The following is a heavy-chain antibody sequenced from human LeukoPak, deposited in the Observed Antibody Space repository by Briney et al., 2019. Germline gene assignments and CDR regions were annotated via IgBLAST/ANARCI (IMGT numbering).Heavy chain of an antibody. J-gene: IGHJ5*02. CDR3: AKDPVVPAAIRGPWFDP. D-gene: IGHD2-2*02. CDR1: GFTFSSYA. Sequence: GGSLRFSCAASGFTFSSYAMSWVRQAPGKGLEWVSAISGSGGSTYYADSVKGRFTISRDNSKNTLYLQMNSLRAEDTAVYYCAKDPVVPAAIRGPWFDPWGQGTLVTVSS. CDR2: ISGSGGST. V-gene: IGHV3-23*01.